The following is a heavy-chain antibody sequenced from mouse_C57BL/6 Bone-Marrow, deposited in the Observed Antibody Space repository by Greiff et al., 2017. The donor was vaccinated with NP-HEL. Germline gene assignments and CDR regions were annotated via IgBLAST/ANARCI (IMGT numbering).Heavy chain of an antibody. CDR1: GFTFSDYG. Sequence: EVKLVESGGGLVKPGGSLKPSCAASGFTFSDYGMHWVRQAPEKGLEWVAYISSGSSTIYYADTVKGRFTISRDNAKNTLFLQMTSLRSEDTAMYYCARYERYFEVWGTGTTVTVSS. CDR2: ISSGSSTI. V-gene: IGHV5-17*01. J-gene: IGHJ1*03. D-gene: IGHD2-3*01. CDR3: ARYERYFEV.